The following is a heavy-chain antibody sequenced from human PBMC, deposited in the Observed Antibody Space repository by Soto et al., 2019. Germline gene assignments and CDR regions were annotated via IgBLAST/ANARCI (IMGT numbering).Heavy chain of an antibody. Sequence: XESLKISCQASGYTFTTRYIMWVRQMPGKGLEWLGSVDPRDSYADYSPSFQGHVTMSAEKSKKTAYLQWNNLKASDSATYYCATIPMTPDWPLDLWGRGNVVTVSS. V-gene: IGHV5-10-1*01. D-gene: IGHD4-4*01. CDR1: GYTFTTRY. CDR2: VDPRDSYA. J-gene: IGHJ2*01. CDR3: ATIPMTPDWPLDL.